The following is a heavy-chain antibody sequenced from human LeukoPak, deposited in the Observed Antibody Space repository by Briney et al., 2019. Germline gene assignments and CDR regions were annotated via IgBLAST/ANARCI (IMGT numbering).Heavy chain of an antibody. CDR1: GFPFSDVW. Sequence: GGSLRLSCAASGFPFSDVWMSWVRRAPGKGLEWVVRIKSKTDGGTADYAAPVKGRFTFSRDDSKNTLYLQMNSLNTEDTAVYYCTTDWYYYDSSGYYPIFWGQGTLVTVSS. CDR3: TTDWYYYDSSGYYPIF. CDR2: IKSKTDGGTA. D-gene: IGHD3-22*01. V-gene: IGHV3-15*01. J-gene: IGHJ4*02.